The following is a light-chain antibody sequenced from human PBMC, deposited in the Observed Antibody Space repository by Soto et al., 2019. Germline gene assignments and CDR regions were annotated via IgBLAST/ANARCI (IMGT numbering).Light chain of an antibody. CDR3: HHYET. J-gene: IGKJ1*01. Sequence: EIVLTQSPATLSLSPGERATLSCRASQSVSSYLAWYQQKPGRAPRLLMYGASIRAAGVPDRFSGSGSGTEFTLTISRLEPEDFTVYYCHHYETFGQGTKVDIK. V-gene: IGKV3-20*01. CDR2: GAS. CDR1: QSVSSY.